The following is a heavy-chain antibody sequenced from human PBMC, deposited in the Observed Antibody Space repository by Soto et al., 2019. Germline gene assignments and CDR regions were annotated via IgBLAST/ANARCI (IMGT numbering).Heavy chain of an antibody. V-gene: IGHV3-23*01. J-gene: IGHJ5*02. CDR1: GFTFGTNA. CDR3: VKNSGWFNT. D-gene: IGHD3-10*01. Sequence: VQLLQSGGGLVQPGGSLTLSCAASGFTFGTNAMSWVRQAPGEGLEWVSTIDGSGGITYYADSVKGRFTISRDNSRNTVYLQMNSLRGDDTALYYCVKNSGWFNTWGQGALVTVSS. CDR2: IDGSGGIT.